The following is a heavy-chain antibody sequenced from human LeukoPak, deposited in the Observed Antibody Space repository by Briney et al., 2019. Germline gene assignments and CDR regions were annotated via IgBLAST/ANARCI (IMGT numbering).Heavy chain of an antibody. CDR2: ICAGGGFK. CDR3: AKWAHGTYFYGSGTYYAFDY. D-gene: IGHD3-10*01. Sequence: GGSLRLSCTASGFTFSNYAMSWVRQAPGKGLEWVSGICAGGGFKHFADSVKGRFTISRDNSKNTLFLQMNSLRAEDTAVYYCAKWAHGTYFYGSGTYYAFDYWGQGTLVTVSS. CDR1: GFTFSNYA. J-gene: IGHJ4*02. V-gene: IGHV3-23*01.